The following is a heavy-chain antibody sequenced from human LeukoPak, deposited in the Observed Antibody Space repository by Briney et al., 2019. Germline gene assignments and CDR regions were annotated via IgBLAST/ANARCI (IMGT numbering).Heavy chain of an antibody. CDR3: ARARRDGYNRPIDY. Sequence: SETLSLTCAVYGGSFSGYYWSWIRQPPGKGLEWIGEINHSGSTNYNPSLKSRVTISVDTSKNQFSLKLSSVTAADTAVYYCARARRDGYNRPIDYWGQGTLVTVSS. V-gene: IGHV4-34*01. CDR2: INHSGST. CDR1: GGSFSGYY. J-gene: IGHJ4*02. D-gene: IGHD5-24*01.